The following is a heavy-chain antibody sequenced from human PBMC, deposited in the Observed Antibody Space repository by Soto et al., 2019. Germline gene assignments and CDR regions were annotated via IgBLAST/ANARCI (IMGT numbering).Heavy chain of an antibody. V-gene: IGHV2-5*02. Sequence: QITLNESGPTLVKPTQNLTLTCTFSGFSLSTSGVGVGWIRQPPGKALEWLALIYWDDDKRYSPSLKSSLTFTKPTFXNQVVLTMTNMDPVDTATYYCEHSLASAGLRILDYWGQGTLVTVSS. CDR1: GFSLSTSGVG. CDR2: IYWDDDK. CDR3: EHSLASAGLRILDY. J-gene: IGHJ4*02. D-gene: IGHD6-13*01.